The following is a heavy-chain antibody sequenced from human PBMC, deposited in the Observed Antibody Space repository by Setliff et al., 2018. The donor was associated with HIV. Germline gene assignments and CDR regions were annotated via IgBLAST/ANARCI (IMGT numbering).Heavy chain of an antibody. V-gene: IGHV4-39*07. D-gene: IGHD5-18*01. CDR1: GGSISSSNYY. J-gene: IGHJ5*02. CDR3: ARVTWIQLWLGWFDP. CDR2: IYNNGNT. Sequence: SETLSLTCTVSGGSISSSNYYWAWIRQPPGMGLEWIGSIYNNGNTFYNPSLKSRVTISVDTSKNQFSLKVKSVTAADTAVYYCARVTWIQLWLGWFDPWGQGTLVTVSS.